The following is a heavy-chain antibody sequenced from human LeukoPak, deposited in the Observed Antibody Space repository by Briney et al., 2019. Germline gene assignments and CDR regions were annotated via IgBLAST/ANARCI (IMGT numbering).Heavy chain of an antibody. CDR2: IYASGAT. J-gene: IGHJ5*02. D-gene: IGHD2-15*01. V-gene: IGHV4-4*09. CDR3: ARHSSVVRGWFDP. CDR1: GGSISSYY. Sequence: KTSETLSLTCTVSGGSISSYYWSWIRQPPGKGLEWVGYIYASGATNYNASLKSRVTISVDTSKNQSSLKLSSVTAADTAVYYCARHSSVVRGWFDPWGQGTLVTVSS.